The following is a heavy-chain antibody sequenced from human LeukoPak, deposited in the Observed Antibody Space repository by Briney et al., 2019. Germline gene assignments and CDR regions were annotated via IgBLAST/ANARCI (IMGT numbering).Heavy chain of an antibody. V-gene: IGHV4-59*01. CDR3: ASRYCSGGSCYFQH. J-gene: IGHJ1*01. D-gene: IGHD2-15*01. CDR1: GGSISSYY. Sequence: SETLSLTCTVSGGSISSYYWSWIRQPPGKGLEWIAYIYYSGSANYNPSLKSRVAISVDTSKNQFSLILSSVTAADTAVYYCASRYCSGGSCYFQHWGQGTLVTVSS. CDR2: IYYSGSA.